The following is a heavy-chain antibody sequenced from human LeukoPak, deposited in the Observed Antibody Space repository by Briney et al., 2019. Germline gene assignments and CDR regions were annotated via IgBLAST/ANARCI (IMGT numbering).Heavy chain of an antibody. Sequence: ASVKVSCKASGYTFTGYYMHWVRQAPGQGLEWMGWINPNSGGTNYAQKFQGRVTMTRDTSISTAYMELSRLRSDDTAVYYCARVATTLRYFDWLPKDAFDIWGQGTMVTVSS. CDR3: ARVATTLRYFDWLPKDAFDI. CDR2: INPNSGGT. CDR1: GYTFTGYY. J-gene: IGHJ3*02. V-gene: IGHV1-2*02. D-gene: IGHD3-9*01.